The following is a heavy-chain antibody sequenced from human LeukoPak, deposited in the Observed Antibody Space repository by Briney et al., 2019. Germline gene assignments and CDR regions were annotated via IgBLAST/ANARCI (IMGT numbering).Heavy chain of an antibody. V-gene: IGHV1-2*02. D-gene: IGHD3-16*02. Sequence: ASVKVSCKASGYTFTGYYMHWVRQAPGQGLEWMGWINPNSGGTNYAQKLQGRVTMTTDTSTSTAYMELRSLRSDDTAVYYCARAFENYDYVWGSYRYFDYWGQGTLVTVSS. CDR1: GYTFTGYY. CDR3: ARAFENYDYVWGSYRYFDY. J-gene: IGHJ4*02. CDR2: INPNSGGT.